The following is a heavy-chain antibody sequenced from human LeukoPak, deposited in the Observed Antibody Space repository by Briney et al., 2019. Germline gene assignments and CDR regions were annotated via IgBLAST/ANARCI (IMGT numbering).Heavy chain of an antibody. CDR2: INPNSGGT. V-gene: IGHV1-2*02. Sequence: GASVKVSCKASGYTFTGYYMHWVRQAPGQGLEWMGWINPNSGGTNYALKFQGRVTMTRDTSISTAYMELSRLGSDDTAVYYCARFSGGWSFDYWGQGTLVTVSS. CDR3: ARFSGGWSFDY. D-gene: IGHD6-19*01. CDR1: GYTFTGYY. J-gene: IGHJ4*02.